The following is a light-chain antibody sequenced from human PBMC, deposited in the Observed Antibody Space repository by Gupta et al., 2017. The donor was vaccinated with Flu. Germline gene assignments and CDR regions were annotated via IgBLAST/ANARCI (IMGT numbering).Light chain of an antibody. Sequence: VTITSTTTTNYYGGYDYLYRYQPRPGPTPKLLLYEDSRRRSGIPDRFSGSKYATTAAVTITRLQPEDEADYYWPSKEGTSSVGVFGGGTRVTVL. CDR3: PSKEGTSSVGV. CDR1: TNYYGGYDY. J-gene: IGLJ3*02. V-gene: IGLV2-8*01. CDR2: EDS.